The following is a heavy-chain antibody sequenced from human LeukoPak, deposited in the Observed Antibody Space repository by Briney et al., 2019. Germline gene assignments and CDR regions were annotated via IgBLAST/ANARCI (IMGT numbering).Heavy chain of an antibody. Sequence: SETLSLTCTVSGGSISSYYWSWIRQPPGKGLEWIGYIYYSGSTSYSPSLKSRVTISVDTSKNQFSLRLYSVTAADTAVYYCARRGSRDGYNHGFDIWGRGTMLTVSS. J-gene: IGHJ3*02. D-gene: IGHD5-24*01. V-gene: IGHV4-59*08. CDR1: GGSISSYY. CDR3: ARRGSRDGYNHGFDI. CDR2: IYYSGST.